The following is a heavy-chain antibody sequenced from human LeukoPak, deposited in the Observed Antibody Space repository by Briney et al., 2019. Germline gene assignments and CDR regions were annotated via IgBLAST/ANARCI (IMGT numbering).Heavy chain of an antibody. CDR2: ISGSGGST. Sequence: GSLSLSCAASGFTFSSYAMSWVRQAPGKGLEWVSAISGSGGSTYYAYPVKGRFTIARDNCKNTLYLQMNSLRAEDTAVYYCANSASYYYDSSRNYGMDVWGQGTTVTVSS. CDR1: GFTFSSYA. V-gene: IGHV3-23*01. J-gene: IGHJ6*02. CDR3: ANSASYYYDSSRNYGMDV. D-gene: IGHD3-22*01.